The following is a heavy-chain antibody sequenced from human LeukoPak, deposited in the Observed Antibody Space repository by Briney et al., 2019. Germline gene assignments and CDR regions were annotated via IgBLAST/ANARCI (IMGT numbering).Heavy chain of an antibody. V-gene: IGHV4-39*01. Sequence: SETLSLTCTVAGGSISSSSYYWGWIRQPPGKGLEWIVSIYYSGSTYYNPSLKSRVTISVDTSKNQFSLKLSSVTAADTAVYYCATTTVVKGGFDYWGQGTLVTVSS. CDR3: ATTTVVKGGFDY. J-gene: IGHJ4*02. D-gene: IGHD4-23*01. CDR1: GGSISSSSYY. CDR2: IYYSGST.